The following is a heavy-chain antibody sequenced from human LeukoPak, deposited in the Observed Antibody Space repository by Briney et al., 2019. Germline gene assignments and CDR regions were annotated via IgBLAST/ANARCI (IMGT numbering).Heavy chain of an antibody. CDR3: AKRRGGSYYDAFDI. J-gene: IGHJ3*02. Sequence: GGSLRLSCAASGLTFSSYAMSWVRQAPGKGLEWVSAISVSGSSTYYADSVKGRFTISRDNSKNTLYLQMNSLRAEDTAVYYCAKRRGGSYYDAFDIWGQGTMVTVSS. V-gene: IGHV3-23*01. CDR2: ISVSGSST. CDR1: GLTFSSYA. D-gene: IGHD1-26*01.